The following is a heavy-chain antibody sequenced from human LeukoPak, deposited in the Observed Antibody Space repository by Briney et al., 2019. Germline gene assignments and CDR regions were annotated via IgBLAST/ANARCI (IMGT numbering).Heavy chain of an antibody. D-gene: IGHD3-22*01. CDR3: STTYYYDSSEGY. V-gene: IGHV3-15*07. CDR2: IKSKTDGGTT. Sequence: GGSLRLSCAASTFTFSRYWMHWVRQAPGKGLEWVGRIKSKTDGGTTDYAAPVKGRFTISRDDSKNTLYLQMNSLKTEDTAVYYCSTTYYYDSSEGYWGQGTLVTVSS. CDR1: TFTFSRYW. J-gene: IGHJ4*02.